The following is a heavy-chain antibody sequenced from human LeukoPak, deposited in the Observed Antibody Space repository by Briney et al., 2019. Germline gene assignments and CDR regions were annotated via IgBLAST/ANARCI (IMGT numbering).Heavy chain of an antibody. CDR1: GFTFSSYW. Sequence: PGGSLRLSCAASGFTFSSYWMSWVRQAPGKGLEWVANIKQDGSEKYYVDSVKGRFTISRDNAKNSLYLQMNSLRAEDTAVYYCARDFAGDLPLGYCSGGSCYSTVNDYWGQGTLVTVSS. V-gene: IGHV3-7*01. CDR3: ARDFAGDLPLGYCSGGSCYSTVNDY. J-gene: IGHJ4*02. D-gene: IGHD2-15*01. CDR2: IKQDGSEK.